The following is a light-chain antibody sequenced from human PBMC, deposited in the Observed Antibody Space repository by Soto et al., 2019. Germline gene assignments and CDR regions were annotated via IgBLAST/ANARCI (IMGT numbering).Light chain of an antibody. Sequence: QSVLTQPRSVSGSPGQSVTISCTGTSSDVGGYNYVSWYQEQPGKAPKLMIYDVSKRPSGVPDRFSGSKSGNTASLTISGLQAEDEAGYYCCSYAGSYSYVFGTGTKV. CDR2: DVS. J-gene: IGLJ1*01. CDR3: CSYAGSYSYV. V-gene: IGLV2-11*01. CDR1: SSDVGGYNY.